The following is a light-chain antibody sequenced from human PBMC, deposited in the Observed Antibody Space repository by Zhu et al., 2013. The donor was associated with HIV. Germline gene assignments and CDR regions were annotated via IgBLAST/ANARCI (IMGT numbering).Light chain of an antibody. Sequence: EIVLTQSPVTLSLSPGERATLSCRASQSVANSLAWYQQKPGQAPRLLIYGASSRATGIPARFSGSGSGTDFTLTISSLEPEDFAVYYCHQRSNWPHSFGQGTKLEIK. J-gene: IGKJ2*03. CDR3: HQRSNWPHS. V-gene: IGKV3-11*01. CDR1: QSVANS. CDR2: GAS.